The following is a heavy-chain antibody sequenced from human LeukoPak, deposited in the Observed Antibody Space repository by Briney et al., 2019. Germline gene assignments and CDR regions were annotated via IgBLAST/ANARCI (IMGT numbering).Heavy chain of an antibody. V-gene: IGHV3-64*01. D-gene: IGHD1-26*01. J-gene: IGHJ6*03. CDR2: ISPNGDTT. CDR3: AKGGSVYYYYYYMDV. CDR1: GFTFSIYS. Sequence: SGGSLRLSCAASGFTFSIYSMHWVRQAPGKGLEYVSAISPNGDTTYYANSVKGRFTISRDNSKSKLSLQMGSLRAEDTAVYYCAKGGSVYYYYYYMDVWGKGTTVTISS.